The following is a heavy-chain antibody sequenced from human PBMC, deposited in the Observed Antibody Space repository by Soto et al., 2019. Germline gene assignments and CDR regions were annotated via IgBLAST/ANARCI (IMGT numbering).Heavy chain of an antibody. CDR1: GYTFTSYA. CDR2: INAGNGNT. V-gene: IGHV1-3*01. D-gene: IGHD3-22*01. J-gene: IGHJ4*02. Sequence: ASVKVSCKASGYTFTSYAMHWVRQAPGQRLEWMGWINAGNGNTKYSQKFQGRVTITRDTSASTAYMELSSLRSEDTAVYYCARVQVTSLNYDRSGNPDYWGQRTLVTVSS. CDR3: ARVQVTSLNYDRSGNPDY.